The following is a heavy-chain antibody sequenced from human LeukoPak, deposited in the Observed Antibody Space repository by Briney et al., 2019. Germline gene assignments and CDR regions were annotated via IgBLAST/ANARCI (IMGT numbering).Heavy chain of an antibody. CDR1: GFTFSSYW. V-gene: IGHV3-7*01. J-gene: IGHJ6*03. CDR3: AKASREKQLVSSNYYMDV. D-gene: IGHD6-6*01. Sequence: GGSLRLSCAASGFTFSSYWMNWVRQAPGKGLEWVANIKQDGSEKYYVDSVKGRFTISRDNAKNSLYLRMNSLRGEDTAVYYCAKASREKQLVSSNYYMDVWGKGTTVTVSS. CDR2: IKQDGSEK.